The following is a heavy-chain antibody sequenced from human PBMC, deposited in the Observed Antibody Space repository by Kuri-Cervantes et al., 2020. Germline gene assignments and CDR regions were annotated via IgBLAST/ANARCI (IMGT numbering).Heavy chain of an antibody. CDR3: ARENYYDDSGYYSFDY. CDR1: GGSISSSSHY. Sequence: GSLRLSCNESGGSISSSSHYWGWIRQPPGKGLEWIGSIYYSGSTYYNPSLKSRVTISVDTSKNQFSLKLSSVTAADAAVYYCARENYYDDSGYYSFDYWGQGNLVTVSS. V-gene: IGHV4-39*07. D-gene: IGHD3-22*01. J-gene: IGHJ4*02. CDR2: IYYSGST.